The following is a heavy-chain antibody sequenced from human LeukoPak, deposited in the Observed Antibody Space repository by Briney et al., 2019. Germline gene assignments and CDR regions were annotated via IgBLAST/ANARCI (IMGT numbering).Heavy chain of an antibody. V-gene: IGHV4-4*07. J-gene: IGHJ4*02. CDR3: ARVVAATHFDY. CDR2: IYSTGTT. Sequence: SETLSLTCTVSGGSISNYYWSWIRQPAGKRLEWIGRIYSTGTTNYNPSLKSRVTMSVDTSKNQFSLKLSSVTAADTAVYYCARVVAATHFDYWGQGTLVTVSS. D-gene: IGHD2-15*01. CDR1: GGSISNYY.